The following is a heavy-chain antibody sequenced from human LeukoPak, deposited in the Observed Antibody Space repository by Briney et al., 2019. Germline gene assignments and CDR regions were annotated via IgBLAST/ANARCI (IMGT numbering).Heavy chain of an antibody. Sequence: GGSLRLSCAASGFTFSSYAMHWVRQAPGKGLEWVALISYDGSNKHYADSVKGRFTISRDNSKNTVYLQMNSLRVEDTAVYHCARGDATIYNYIWGSTFTPFDYWGQGILVTVSS. CDR3: ARGDATIYNYIWGSTFTPFDY. D-gene: IGHD3-16*01. J-gene: IGHJ4*02. CDR2: ISYDGSNK. CDR1: GFTFSSYA. V-gene: IGHV3-30-3*01.